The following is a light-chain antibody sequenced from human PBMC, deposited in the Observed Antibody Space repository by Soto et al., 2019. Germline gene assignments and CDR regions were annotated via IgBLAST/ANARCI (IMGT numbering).Light chain of an antibody. V-gene: IGKV3-15*01. CDR3: QRYNNWPTWT. J-gene: IGKJ1*01. CDR2: GAS. Sequence: EIVMTQSPATLSVSPGERATLSCRASQSVSRNLAWYQQKPGQAPRLLIYGASTRATGIPARFSGSGSGTEFTLTISSLQSEDFAVYYCQRYNNWPTWTFCQGTKVEIK. CDR1: QSVSRN.